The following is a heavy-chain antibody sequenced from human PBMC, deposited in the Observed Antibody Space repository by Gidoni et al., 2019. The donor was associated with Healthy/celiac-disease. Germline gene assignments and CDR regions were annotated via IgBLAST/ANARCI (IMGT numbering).Heavy chain of an antibody. J-gene: IGHJ6*02. Sequence: EVQLVESGGGLVQPGGSLRLSCAASGFTFSSYEMNWVRQAPGKGLEWVSYISSSGSTIYYADSVKGRFTISRDNAKNSLYLQMNSLRAEDTAVYYCARVRTIFGVVYYYGMDVWGQGTTVTVSS. CDR3: ARVRTIFGVVYYYGMDV. CDR2: ISSSGSTI. V-gene: IGHV3-48*03. D-gene: IGHD3-3*01. CDR1: GFTFSSYE.